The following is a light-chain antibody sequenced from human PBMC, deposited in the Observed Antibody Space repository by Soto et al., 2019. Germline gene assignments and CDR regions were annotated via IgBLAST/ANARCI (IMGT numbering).Light chain of an antibody. J-gene: IGLJ1*01. CDR2: DVS. CDR3: YSYAGSYTNV. CDR1: SSDVGGYKY. V-gene: IGLV2-11*01. Sequence: QSALTQPRSVSGSPGQSVTISCTGTSSDVGGYKYVSWYQQHPGKAPKLIIYDVSRRPSGVPDRFSGSKFGNTASLTISGLQAEDEAEYYCYSYAGSYTNVFGTGTKVTVL.